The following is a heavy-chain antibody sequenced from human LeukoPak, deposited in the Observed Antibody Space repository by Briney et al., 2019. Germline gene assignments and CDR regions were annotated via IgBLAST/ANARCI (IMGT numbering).Heavy chain of an antibody. V-gene: IGHV1-24*01. Sequence: ASVKVSCKVSGYTLTELSMHWVRQAPGKGLEWMGGFDPEDGETIYAQKFQGRVTMTRDTSTSTVYMELSSLRSEDTAVYYCARGYSGGSSTFTWGQGTLVTVSS. CDR3: ARGYSGGSSTFT. CDR1: GYTLTELS. J-gene: IGHJ5*02. CDR2: FDPEDGET. D-gene: IGHD2-15*01.